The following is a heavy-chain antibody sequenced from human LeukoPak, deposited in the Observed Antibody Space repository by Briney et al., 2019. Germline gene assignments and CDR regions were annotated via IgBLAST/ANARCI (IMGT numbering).Heavy chain of an antibody. D-gene: IGHD5-24*01. CDR3: VRSRDGYNLLDY. J-gene: IGHJ4*02. Sequence: SETLSLTCTVSGGSISSSGYYWGWVRQPPGKGLEWIASIYYSRSTSYNPSLGSRVTISVDTSKNQFSLKLSSVTAADTALYYCVRSRDGYNLLDYWGQGTLVTVSS. CDR1: GGSISSSGYY. V-gene: IGHV4-39*01. CDR2: IYYSRST.